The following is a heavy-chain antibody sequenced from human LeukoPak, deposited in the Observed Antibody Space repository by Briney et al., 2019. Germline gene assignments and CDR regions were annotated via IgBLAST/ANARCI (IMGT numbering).Heavy chain of an antibody. Sequence: GGSLRLSCAASGFTFDDYAMRWVRQAPGKGLEWVSLISWDGGSTYYADSVKGRFTIPRDNSKNSLYLQMNSLRAEDTALYYCAKDHSPYYDSSGYYSLFDYWGQGTLVTVSS. V-gene: IGHV3-43D*03. CDR3: AKDHSPYYDSSGYYSLFDY. CDR2: ISWDGGST. D-gene: IGHD3-22*01. CDR1: GFTFDDYA. J-gene: IGHJ4*02.